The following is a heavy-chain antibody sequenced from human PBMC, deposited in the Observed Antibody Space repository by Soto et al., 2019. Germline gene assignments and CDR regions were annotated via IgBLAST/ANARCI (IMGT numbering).Heavy chain of an antibody. Sequence: EVQLVESGGGLVQPGGSLRLSCAASGFSCWTYWMTWVRQAPGKGLEWVATIKRDETEKYYVDSVKGRFTISRDNAKKSLYLQMNSLRAEDKAVYDCATDEFSSGWHIGGYSDLLGRGALVTVSS. D-gene: IGHD6-19*01. CDR1: GFSCWTYW. CDR2: IKRDETEK. CDR3: ATDEFSSGWHIGGYSDL. V-gene: IGHV3-7*01. J-gene: IGHJ2*01.